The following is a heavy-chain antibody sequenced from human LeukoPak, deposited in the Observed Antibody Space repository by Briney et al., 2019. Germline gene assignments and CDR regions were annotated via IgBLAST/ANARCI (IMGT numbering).Heavy chain of an antibody. CDR2: ISGGVGST. CDR3: ARDEGPLDY. Sequence: GGSLRLSCAASGFAVSNNYMSWVRQAPGKGLEWVSVISGGVGSTYYADSVKGRFTISRDNSKNTLYLQMNSLRAEDTAVYYCARDEGPLDYWGQGTLVTVSS. CDR1: GFAVSNNY. J-gene: IGHJ4*02. V-gene: IGHV3-66*01.